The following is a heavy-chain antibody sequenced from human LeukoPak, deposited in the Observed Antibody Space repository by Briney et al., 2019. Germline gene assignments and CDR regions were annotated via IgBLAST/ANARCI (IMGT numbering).Heavy chain of an antibody. J-gene: IGHJ6*03. CDR1: GGTFSSYA. D-gene: IGHD5-18*01. Sequence: SVKVPCRASGGTFSSYAISWVRQAPGQGLEWMGGIIPIFGTANYAQKFQGRVTITADESTSTAYMELSSLRSEDTAVYYCARCQLWLNYYYYMDVWGKGTTVTVSS. CDR2: IIPIFGTA. CDR3: ARCQLWLNYYYYMDV. V-gene: IGHV1-69*01.